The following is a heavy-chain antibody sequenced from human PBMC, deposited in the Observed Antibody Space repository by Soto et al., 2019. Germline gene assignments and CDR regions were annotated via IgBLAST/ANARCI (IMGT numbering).Heavy chain of an antibody. Sequence: QVQLQESGPGLVKPSETLSLTCTVSGGSISSYYWSWIRQPPGKGLEWIGYIYYSGSTNYNPSLKSRVTISVDTSKNQFSLKLSSVTAADTAVYYCATTTMVRGVIQDYWGQGTLVTVSS. D-gene: IGHD3-10*01. J-gene: IGHJ4*02. CDR2: IYYSGST. CDR3: ATTTMVRGVIQDY. V-gene: IGHV4-59*01. CDR1: GGSISSYY.